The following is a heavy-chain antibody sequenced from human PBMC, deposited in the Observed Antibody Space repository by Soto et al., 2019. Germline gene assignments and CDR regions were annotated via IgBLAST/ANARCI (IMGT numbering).Heavy chain of an antibody. CDR1: GFSFSSYA. J-gene: IGHJ6*02. Sequence: EVQLLESGGGLVQPGGSLRLSCAASGFSFSSYAMSWARQAPGKGLEWVSVISNSGGTTFYADSVKGRFTISRDNFKXXXXXXXXXXXXXXXXXXXXXXYVAVAGTALYGMDVWGQGTTVTVSS. D-gene: IGHD6-19*01. V-gene: IGHV3-23*01. CDR2: ISNSGGTT. CDR3: XXYVAVAGTALYGMDV.